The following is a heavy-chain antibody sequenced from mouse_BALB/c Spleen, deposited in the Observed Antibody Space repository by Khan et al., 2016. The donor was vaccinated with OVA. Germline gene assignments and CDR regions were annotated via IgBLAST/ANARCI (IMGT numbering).Heavy chain of an antibody. Sequence: EVQLQESGPGLVKPSQSLSLTCTVTGYSITSGYGWNWIRQFPGNKLEWMGYISYSGSTNYNPSLKSRITITRDTSKNQFFLQLNSVTTEDTATDYWARTARITYWGQGTTLTVSS. CDR3: ARTARITY. J-gene: IGHJ2*01. V-gene: IGHV3-2*02. D-gene: IGHD1-2*01. CDR2: ISYSGST. CDR1: GYSITSGYG.